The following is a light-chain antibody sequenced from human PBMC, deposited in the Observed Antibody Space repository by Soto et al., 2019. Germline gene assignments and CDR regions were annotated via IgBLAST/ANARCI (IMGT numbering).Light chain of an antibody. CDR2: GAS. V-gene: IGKV3-15*01. CDR3: QQYNNWPPYT. Sequence: EIVMTQSPATLSVSPGERATLSCRASQRVSRNLAWYQQKPGQAPRLLIYGASTRATGIPARFSGSGSETEFTLTISSLQSEDFVVYYCQQYNNWPPYTFGQGTKLEIK. J-gene: IGKJ2*01. CDR1: QRVSRN.